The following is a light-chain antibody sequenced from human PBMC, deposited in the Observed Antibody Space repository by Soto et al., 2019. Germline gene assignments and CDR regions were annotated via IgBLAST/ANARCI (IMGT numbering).Light chain of an antibody. CDR2: EVS. J-gene: IGLJ3*02. Sequence: QSALTQPPSASGSPGQSVTISCTGTSSDVGGYNYVSWYQQHPGKAPKCMIYEVSKRPSGVPDRFSGSKSGNTASLTVSGLQAEDEADYYCTSYAGSSNWVFGGGTKVAVL. CDR1: SSDVGGYNY. CDR3: TSYAGSSNWV. V-gene: IGLV2-8*01.